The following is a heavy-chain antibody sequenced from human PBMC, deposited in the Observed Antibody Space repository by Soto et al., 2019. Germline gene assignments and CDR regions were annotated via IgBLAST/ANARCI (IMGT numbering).Heavy chain of an antibody. Sequence: ASVKVSCKASGYIFTGYFIQWLRQAPGQGLEWMGWINPNTSATNYAQKFQGRVTMTRDTSLGTAYMELTSLRPDDTALYYCARITRGRDHYYGMDVWGQGTTVTVSS. CDR3: ARITRGRDHYYGMDV. J-gene: IGHJ6*02. V-gene: IGHV1-2*02. CDR1: GYIFTGYF. CDR2: INPNTSAT. D-gene: IGHD3-10*01.